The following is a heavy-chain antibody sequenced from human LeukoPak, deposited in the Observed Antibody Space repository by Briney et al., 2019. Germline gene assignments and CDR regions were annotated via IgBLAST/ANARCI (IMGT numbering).Heavy chain of an antibody. CDR2: IYYSGST. V-gene: IGHV4-31*03. CDR1: GGSISSGGYY. CDR3: ASGSVDTAMAPYYYYYGMDV. Sequence: SQTLSLTCTVSGGSISSGGYYWSWIRQHPGKGLEWIGYIYYSGSTYYNPSLKSRVTISVDTSKNQFSLKLSSVTAADTAVYYCASGSVDTAMAPYYYYYGMDVWGKGTTVTVSP. D-gene: IGHD5-18*01. J-gene: IGHJ6*04.